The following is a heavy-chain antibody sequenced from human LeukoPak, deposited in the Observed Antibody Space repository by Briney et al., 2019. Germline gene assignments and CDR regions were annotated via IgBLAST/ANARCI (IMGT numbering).Heavy chain of an antibody. V-gene: IGHV3-30*18. D-gene: IGHD3-10*01. Sequence: GRSLRLSCAASGFTFSSYGMHWVRQAPGKGLEWVAVISYDGSNKYYADSVKGRFTISRDNSKNTLYLQMNSLRAEDTAVYYCAKGLLITMVRGVISPYFGYWGQGTLVTVSS. J-gene: IGHJ4*02. CDR2: ISYDGSNK. CDR3: AKGLLITMVRGVISPYFGY. CDR1: GFTFSSYG.